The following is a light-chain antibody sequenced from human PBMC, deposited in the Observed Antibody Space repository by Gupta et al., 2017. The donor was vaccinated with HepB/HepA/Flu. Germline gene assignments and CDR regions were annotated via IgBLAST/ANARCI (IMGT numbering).Light chain of an antibody. CDR2: KNN. CDR1: SSNIGNDN. CDR3: VGWDGSRSGYV. Sequence: QSVLIQPPSASWTPGRRVTIACSGSSSNIGNDNVYWYQQRPETAPKLLIYKNNQRPSGVSDRFSGSKSGTSASLAISGLRAEDEADYYCVGWDGSRSGYVFGTGTKVTVL. V-gene: IGLV1-47*01. J-gene: IGLJ1*01.